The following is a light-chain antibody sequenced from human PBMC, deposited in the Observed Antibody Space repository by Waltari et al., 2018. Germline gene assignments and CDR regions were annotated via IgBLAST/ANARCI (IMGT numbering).Light chain of an antibody. CDR3: QQDHTPPWT. CDR1: QGINKE. CDR2: GAS. Sequence: EIQMTQSPSSLTASVGDRVTVPCRAIQGINKELTYQKKPGKAPTLLIYGASTLQTGVSSRFSGSGSGTDFTLTISSLQPEDVATYYCQQDHTPPWTFGQGTKVEIK. J-gene: IGKJ1*01. V-gene: IGKV1-27*01.